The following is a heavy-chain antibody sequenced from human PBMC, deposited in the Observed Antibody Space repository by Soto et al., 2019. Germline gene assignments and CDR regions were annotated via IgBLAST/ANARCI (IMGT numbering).Heavy chain of an antibody. Sequence: DPVKVSSKASGYTFTRYYSHWVRQAPGQGLEWKGIINPSGSSTSYAQKFQGRVTMNRETPTRTVYMELSSLRSEDTAVYYCARGYCSGGSCYGDFDYWGQGTLVTVS. CDR2: INPSGSST. J-gene: IGHJ4*02. CDR1: GYTFTRYY. D-gene: IGHD2-15*01. CDR3: ARGYCSGGSCYGDFDY. V-gene: IGHV1-46*01.